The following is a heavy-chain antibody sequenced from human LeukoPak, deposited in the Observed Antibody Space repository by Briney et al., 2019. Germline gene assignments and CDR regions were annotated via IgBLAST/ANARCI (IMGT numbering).Heavy chain of an antibody. CDR1: GFTFSSYP. CDR3: AKSFGYSRSWFDY. J-gene: IGHJ4*02. D-gene: IGHD6-13*01. Sequence: EPGGSLRLSCAASGFTFSSYPMSWAPQAPGKGLEGVSGISGNGGGTYYADSVKGRFTISRDNSKNTLYLQMNSLRAEDTAVYYCAKSFGYSRSWFDYWGQGTPVTVSS. V-gene: IGHV3-23*01. CDR2: ISGNGGGT.